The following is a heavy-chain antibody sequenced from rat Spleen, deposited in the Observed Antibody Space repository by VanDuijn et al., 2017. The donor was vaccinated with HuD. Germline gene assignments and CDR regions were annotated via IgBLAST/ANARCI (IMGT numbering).Heavy chain of an antibody. CDR1: GFSLTSYN. Sequence: QVQLKESGPGLVQPSQTLSLTCPVAGFSLTSYNVHWVRQPPGKGLEWMGVIWNSGGTRYNSALKSRLSISKDTSKSQVLVKMNSLQTEDTATYYCARDPGLLRTIWGYCDYWGQGVMVTVSS. D-gene: IGHD1-6*01. V-gene: IGHV2-41*01. CDR3: ARDPGLLRTIWGYCDY. J-gene: IGHJ2*01. CDR2: IWNSGGT.